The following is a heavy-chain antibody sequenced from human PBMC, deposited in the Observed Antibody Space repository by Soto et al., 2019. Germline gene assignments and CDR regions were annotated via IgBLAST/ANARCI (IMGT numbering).Heavy chain of an antibody. Sequence: LRLSCAASGFTFSSYAMSWVRQAPGKGLEWVSAISGSGGSTYYADSVKGRFTISRDNSKNTLYLQMNSLRAEDTAVYYCAKVEYYYDSSGYYPFDYWGQGTLVTVSS. CDR1: GFTFSSYA. V-gene: IGHV3-23*01. J-gene: IGHJ4*02. CDR2: ISGSGGST. D-gene: IGHD3-22*01. CDR3: AKVEYYYDSSGYYPFDY.